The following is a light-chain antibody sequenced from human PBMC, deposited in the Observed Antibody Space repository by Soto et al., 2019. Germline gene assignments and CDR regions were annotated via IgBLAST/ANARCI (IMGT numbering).Light chain of an antibody. J-gene: IGKJ3*01. CDR2: AS. CDR1: QSVSDSY. V-gene: IGKV3-20*01. Sequence: EIVLTQSPGTLSLSPGERATLSCRASQSVSDSYLAWYQQKPGQAPRLLIYASSSATGIPDRFSGRGSGTDFTLTISRLEPEDFAVYYCQHYGTSALFGPGTKVDIK. CDR3: QHYGTSAL.